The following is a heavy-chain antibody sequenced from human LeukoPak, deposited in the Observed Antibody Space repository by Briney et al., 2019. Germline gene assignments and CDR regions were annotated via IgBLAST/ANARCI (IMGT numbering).Heavy chain of an antibody. CDR3: ARDTYYYDSSGYHFDY. J-gene: IGHJ4*02. D-gene: IGHD3-22*01. V-gene: IGHV3-7*01. Sequence: GGSLRLSCAASGFTFSSYWMSWVRQAPGKGLEWVANIKQDGSEKYYVDSVKGRFTISRDNAKNSLYLQMNSLRAEDTAVYYCARDTYYYDSSGYHFDYWGQGTLVTVSS. CDR1: GFTFSSYW. CDR2: IKQDGSEK.